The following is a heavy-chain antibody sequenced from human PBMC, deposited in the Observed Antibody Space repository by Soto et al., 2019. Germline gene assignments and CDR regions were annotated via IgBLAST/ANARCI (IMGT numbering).Heavy chain of an antibody. D-gene: IGHD1-1*01. CDR3: ARGRTKTVALPSNWFDP. CDR2: IGSSNTYI. CDR1: GFTFSTYS. J-gene: IGHJ5*02. V-gene: IGHV3-21*01. Sequence: GGSLRLSCAASGFTFSTYSMNWVRQAPGKGLEWVSSIGSSNTYIYYSDSVNGRFTISRDDAKNSLCLQMNSLRDEDTAVYYCARGRTKTVALPSNWFDPWGQGTLVTVSS.